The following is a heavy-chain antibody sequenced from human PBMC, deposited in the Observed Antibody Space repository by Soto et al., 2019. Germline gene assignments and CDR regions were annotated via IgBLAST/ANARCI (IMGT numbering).Heavy chain of an antibody. CDR1: GGDFTGYA. D-gene: IGHD1-1*01. CDR2: VITMFGTT. V-gene: IGHV1-69*06. J-gene: IGHJ3*02. Sequence: QVQLEQSGAEVKKPGSSVIISCRVSGGDFTGYAVTWVRQAAGQGPECMGRVITMFGTTVLSQKFQGRLTMTADKSTTTAHMELTALGSDDTGVYYCARGSTGNWNIDAFDIWGQGTMVTVSS. CDR3: ARGSTGNWNIDAFDI.